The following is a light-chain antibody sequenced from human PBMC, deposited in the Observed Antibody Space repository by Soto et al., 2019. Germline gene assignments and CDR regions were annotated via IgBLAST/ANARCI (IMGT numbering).Light chain of an antibody. V-gene: IGKV3-20*01. CDR3: QQYGSSPRT. CDR2: DAS. Sequence: EILFSQSPATLSFSPGERAPLSCRASQSVSGYLAWYQQKPGQAPRLLIYDASNRATGIPDRFSGSGSGADFTLTISRLEPEDFAVYYCQQYGSSPRTFGQGTKVDIK. J-gene: IGKJ1*01. CDR1: QSVSGY.